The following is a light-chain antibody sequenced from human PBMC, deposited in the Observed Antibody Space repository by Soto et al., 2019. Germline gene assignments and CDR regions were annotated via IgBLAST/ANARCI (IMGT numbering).Light chain of an antibody. CDR2: GAS. Sequence: EIVMTQSPATLSVSPGERATLSCRASQSVSGNLAWYQQKPGQSPRLLIYGASTRAIGIPARFSGSGSGTEFTLTIGSLQSEDFAVYSRQHYNGWPAWTFGQGTKVEV. CDR1: QSVSGN. J-gene: IGKJ1*01. CDR3: QHYNGWPAWT. V-gene: IGKV3-15*01.